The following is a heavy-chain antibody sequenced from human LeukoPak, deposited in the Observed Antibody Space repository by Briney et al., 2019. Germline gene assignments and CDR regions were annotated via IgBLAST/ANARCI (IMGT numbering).Heavy chain of an antibody. CDR2: IYTSGST. V-gene: IGHV4-4*07. J-gene: IGHJ6*03. D-gene: IGHD2-2*01. Sequence: PSETLSLTCTVSGGSISSYYWSWIRQPAGKGLEWIGRIYTSGSTNYNPSLKSRVTMSVDTSKNQFSLKLSSVTAADTAVYYCARLVVVPAAKSVGYYYMDVWGKGTTVTVSS. CDR3: ARLVVVPAAKSVGYYYMDV. CDR1: GGSISSYY.